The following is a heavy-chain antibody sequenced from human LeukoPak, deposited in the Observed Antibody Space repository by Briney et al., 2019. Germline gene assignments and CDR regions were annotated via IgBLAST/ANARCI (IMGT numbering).Heavy chain of an antibody. Sequence: SETLSLTCTVSGASINTYYWSWIRQPPGKGLEWIGYIYYSGTTSYNPSLKTRVTISIDTSKNQFSLKLSSVTAADTAVYYCARVLRPMASQYYFDYWGQGTLVTVSS. D-gene: IGHD3-10*01. CDR1: GASINTYY. CDR2: IYYSGTT. V-gene: IGHV4-59*01. CDR3: ARVLRPMASQYYFDY. J-gene: IGHJ4*02.